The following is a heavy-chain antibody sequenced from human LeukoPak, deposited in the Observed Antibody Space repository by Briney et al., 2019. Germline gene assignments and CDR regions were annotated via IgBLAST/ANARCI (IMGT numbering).Heavy chain of an antibody. D-gene: IGHD1-14*01. J-gene: IGHJ4*02. CDR1: GFTFSSYA. CDR2: ISYDGSNK. Sequence: PGRSLRLSCAASGFTFSSYAMHWVRQAPGKGLEWVAVISYDGSNKYYADSVKGRFTISRDNSKNTLYLQMNSLRAEDTAVYYCARGAGFAEPLPEYWGQGTLLTVSS. CDR3: ARGAGFAEPLPEY. V-gene: IGHV3-30-3*01.